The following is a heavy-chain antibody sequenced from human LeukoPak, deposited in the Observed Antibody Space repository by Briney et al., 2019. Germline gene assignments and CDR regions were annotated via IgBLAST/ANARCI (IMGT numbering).Heavy chain of an antibody. Sequence: GGSLRLSCAASGFTFSSYEMNWVRQAPGKGLEWVSYISSSSSTIYYADSVKGRFTISRDNAKNSLYLQMNSLRAEDTAVYYCARDRGYSSGIVDYWGQGTLVTVSS. V-gene: IGHV3-48*01. D-gene: IGHD6-19*01. CDR3: ARDRGYSSGIVDY. CDR1: GFTFSSYE. J-gene: IGHJ4*02. CDR2: ISSSSSTI.